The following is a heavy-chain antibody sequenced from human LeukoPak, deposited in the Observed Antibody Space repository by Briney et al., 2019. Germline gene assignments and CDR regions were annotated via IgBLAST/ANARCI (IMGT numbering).Heavy chain of an antibody. CDR1: HYSISSNYY. V-gene: IGHV4-38-2*02. J-gene: IGHJ4*02. Sequence: SETLSLTCTVSHYSISSNYYWGWIRQPPGKGLEWIGSIYHSGSTYYNPSLKSRVTISVDTSKNQFSLKLTSVTAADTAVYYCARSNGYMSYWGQGTLVTVSS. D-gene: IGHD3-22*01. CDR3: ARSNGYMSY. CDR2: IYHSGST.